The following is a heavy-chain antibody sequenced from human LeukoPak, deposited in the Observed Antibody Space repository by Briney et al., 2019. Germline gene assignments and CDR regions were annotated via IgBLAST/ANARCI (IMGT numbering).Heavy chain of an antibody. CDR2: IIGNRGST. Sequence: GGSLRLSCAAAGFTFSSYAMSWVRQAPGKGLEWVSVIIGNRGSTYYADSVKGRFTISRDNSKNTLYRRMNSLRAEDTAVYYCAKGRAYGSGSYLPFDYWGQGTLVTASS. V-gene: IGHV3-23*01. CDR3: AKGRAYGSGSYLPFDY. CDR1: GFTFSSYA. J-gene: IGHJ4*02. D-gene: IGHD3-10*01.